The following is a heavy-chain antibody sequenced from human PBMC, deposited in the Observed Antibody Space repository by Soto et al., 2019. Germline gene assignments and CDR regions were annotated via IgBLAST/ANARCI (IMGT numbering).Heavy chain of an antibody. CDR2: IIPIFNTA. J-gene: IGHJ6*02. CDR3: ARGLVVPAGIRYYYYGMDG. V-gene: IGHV1-69*06. D-gene: IGHD2-2*01. Sequence: ASVKVSCKASGGTFSNYAISWVRQAPGQGLEWTGGIIPIFNTANYAQKFQGRVTITADKSTSTAYMELSSLRSEDTAMYYCARGLVVPAGIRYYYYGMDGWGQGTTVTVSS. CDR1: GGTFSNYA.